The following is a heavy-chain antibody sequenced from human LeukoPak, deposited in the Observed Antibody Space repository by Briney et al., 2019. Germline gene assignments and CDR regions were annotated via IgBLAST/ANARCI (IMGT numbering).Heavy chain of an antibody. CDR1: GFTFSDYY. Sequence: GGSLRLSCAASGFTFSDYYMSWIRQAPGKGLEWVSYISSSGSTIYYADSLKGRFTISRDNAKSSLYLQMNSLRAEDTAVYYCARAPTFSGWFDYWGQGTLVTVSS. CDR2: ISSSGSTI. D-gene: IGHD6-19*01. J-gene: IGHJ4*02. CDR3: ARAPTFSGWFDY. V-gene: IGHV3-11*04.